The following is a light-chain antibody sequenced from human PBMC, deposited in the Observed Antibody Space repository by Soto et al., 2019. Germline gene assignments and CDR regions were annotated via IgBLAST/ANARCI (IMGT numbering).Light chain of an antibody. CDR3: QQRSNWPPLT. V-gene: IGKV3-11*01. Sequence: EIVLPQSPATLPLSPGVMATFSCRASQSVISYFAWHQKKLGQAPRLLIYDASNRATGIPARCSGIGSGTDVTLSISSLEPEDSAVYSSQQRSNWPPLTFGGGTKVERK. J-gene: IGKJ4*01. CDR2: DAS. CDR1: QSVISY.